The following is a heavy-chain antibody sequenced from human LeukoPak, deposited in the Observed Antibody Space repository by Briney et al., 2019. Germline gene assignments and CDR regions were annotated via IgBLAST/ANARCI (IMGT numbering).Heavy chain of an antibody. CDR2: MSSDGRNK. J-gene: IGHJ4*02. V-gene: IGHV3-30*01. CDR1: GFTFSSSA. D-gene: IGHD3-3*01. Sequence: GKSLRLSCAASGFTFSSSAMHWVRQAPGKGLEWVAVMSSDGRNKYYADSVKGRITISRDNSKDTLYLQMNSLRVEDTAVYYCARGANDFWSGSVDYWGQGTLVTVSS. CDR3: ARGANDFWSGSVDY.